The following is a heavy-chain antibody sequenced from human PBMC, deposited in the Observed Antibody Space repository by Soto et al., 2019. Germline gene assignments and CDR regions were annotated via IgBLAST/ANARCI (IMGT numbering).Heavy chain of an antibody. Sequence: GGSLTLSCAAPGSTISSYAMHWVRQAPGKGLEWVAVISYDGSNKYYAASVKCLFTISRDNFKITLYLQMNSLRAKDTAVYYCARENYDFWSGYPHYWGQGTLVTVSS. D-gene: IGHD3-3*01. J-gene: IGHJ4*02. V-gene: IGHV3-30-3*01. CDR2: ISYDGSNK. CDR3: ARENYDFWSGYPHY. CDR1: GSTISSYA.